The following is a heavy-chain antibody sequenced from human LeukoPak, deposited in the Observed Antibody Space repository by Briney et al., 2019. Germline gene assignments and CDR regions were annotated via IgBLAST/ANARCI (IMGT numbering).Heavy chain of an antibody. Sequence: GGTLRLSCAASGFTFSKHGMNWVRQAPGKGLEWVSSITGNGDGTSAADSVKGRFTISRDNSKNTLYLQMNSLRVADTAVYYCARAIVGGDYFDYWGQGTLVTVSS. D-gene: IGHD1-26*01. CDR2: ITGNGDGT. CDR1: GFTFSKHG. J-gene: IGHJ4*02. V-gene: IGHV3-23*01. CDR3: ARAIVGGDYFDY.